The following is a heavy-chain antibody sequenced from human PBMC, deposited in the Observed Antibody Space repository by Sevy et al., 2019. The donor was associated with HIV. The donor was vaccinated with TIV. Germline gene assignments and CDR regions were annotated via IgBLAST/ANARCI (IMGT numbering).Heavy chain of an antibody. CDR2: ISTDATKQ. V-gene: IGHV3-30*09. CDR3: VRELSRNGFWDFDS. CDR1: GFTFNIYG. Sequence: GGSLRLSCVASGFTFNIYGIHWVRQAPGKGLEWMAVISTDATKQHFIDSVKGRFAMARDNSKYTVFLHMNNLRPDDTATYYGVRELSRNGFWDFDSWGQGTLVTVSS. J-gene: IGHJ4*02. D-gene: IGHD3-3*01.